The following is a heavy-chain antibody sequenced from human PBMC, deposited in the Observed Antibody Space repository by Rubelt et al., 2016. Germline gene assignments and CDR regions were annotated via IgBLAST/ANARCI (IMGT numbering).Heavy chain of an antibody. CDR1: GYTFTGYY. J-gene: IGHJ4*02. CDR3: ADGDQEAPRM. Sequence: QVQLVQSGAEVKKPGASVKVSCKASGYTFTGYYMHWVRQAPGQGLEWMGWINPIRGGINFAQKFQGRVTMTRDTSISTAYMELSRLRSDDTAVYYCADGDQEAPRMWDQGTLVTVSS. CDR2: INPIRGGI. V-gene: IGHV1-2*02. D-gene: IGHD2-2*01.